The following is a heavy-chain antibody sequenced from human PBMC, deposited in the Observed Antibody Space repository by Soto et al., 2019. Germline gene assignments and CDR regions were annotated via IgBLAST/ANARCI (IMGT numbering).Heavy chain of an antibody. CDR2: IFYTGNT. Sequence: QVQLQESGPGLVKPSETLSLICTVSGGSISGYYWSWIRQPPGWGLEMIGYIFYTGNTLYTPSLQSRVAISVDTSKNQFSLRLSSVTAADTAVYYCTRHAIIPKLRYGMDVWGQGATVTVSS. CDR1: GGSISGYY. J-gene: IGHJ6*02. D-gene: IGHD2-15*01. CDR3: TRHAIIPKLRYGMDV. V-gene: IGHV4-59*01.